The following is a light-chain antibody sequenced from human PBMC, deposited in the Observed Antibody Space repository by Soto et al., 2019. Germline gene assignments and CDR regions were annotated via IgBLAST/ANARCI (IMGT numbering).Light chain of an antibody. CDR1: SSDVGGYNY. CDR2: DVS. V-gene: IGLV2-14*01. CDR3: SSYTSSNTLHVL. J-gene: IGLJ2*01. Sequence: QSALTQPASVSGSPGQSITISCTGTSSDVGGYNYVSWYQQHPGKAPKLTIYDVSNRPSGVSNRFSGSKSGNTASLTISGLQAEDEADYYCSSYTSSNTLHVLFGGGTKLTVL.